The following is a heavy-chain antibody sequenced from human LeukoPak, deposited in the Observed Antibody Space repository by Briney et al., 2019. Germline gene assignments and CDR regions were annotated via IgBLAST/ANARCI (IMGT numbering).Heavy chain of an antibody. D-gene: IGHD3-16*01. J-gene: IGHJ4*02. Sequence: SETLSLTCTVSGGSISNYYWSWIRQPPGKGLEWIGYIYYSGSTNYNPSLKSRITMSVDTSKNQISLKLSSVTAADTAVYYCARDNPLYLVWFDYWGQGTLVTVSS. V-gene: IGHV4-59*01. CDR2: IYYSGST. CDR3: ARDNPLYLVWFDY. CDR1: GGSISNYY.